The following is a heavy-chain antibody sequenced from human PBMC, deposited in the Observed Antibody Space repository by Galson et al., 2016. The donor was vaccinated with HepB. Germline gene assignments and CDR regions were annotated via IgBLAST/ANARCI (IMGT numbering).Heavy chain of an antibody. CDR3: PRKKTMADAFDI. CDR1: GGSISSGGHS. CDR2: IYHSGNT. D-gene: IGHD4/OR15-4a*01. Sequence: LSLTCAVSGGSISSGGHSWSWIRQPPGKGLEWIGYIYHSGNTYSSPSLKSRVTISVDRSKNLFSLKLTSVTAADTAVYYCPRKKTMADAFDIWGQGTMVTVSS. V-gene: IGHV4-30-2*01. J-gene: IGHJ3*02.